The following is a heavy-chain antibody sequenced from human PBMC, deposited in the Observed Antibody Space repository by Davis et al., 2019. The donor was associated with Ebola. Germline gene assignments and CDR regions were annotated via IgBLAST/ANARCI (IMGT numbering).Heavy chain of an antibody. J-gene: IGHJ6*02. CDR2: IGSRGDRT. CDR1: GLILHRDP. Sequence: GLILHRDPMSWVRQAPVKGLEWRSAIGSRGDRTLYEDSVKGRFTISRDNSQNTVYLQMNSLRAEATAVYYCAREWTPYYYGSGIYGMDVWGQGTKVTVSS. V-gene: IGHV3-23*01. CDR3: AREWTPYYYGSGIYGMDV. D-gene: IGHD3-10*01.